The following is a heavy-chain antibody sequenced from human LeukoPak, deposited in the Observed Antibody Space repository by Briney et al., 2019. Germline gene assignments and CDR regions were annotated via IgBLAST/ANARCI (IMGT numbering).Heavy chain of an antibody. V-gene: IGHV3-23*01. CDR3: AKDAAGPEY. CDR2: ISASGGDT. J-gene: IGHJ4*02. CDR1: VLTFSSYF. D-gene: IGHD6-13*01. Sequence: GGALRLSCVVSVLTFSSYFMSWVGQAPGKGLEWVSGISASGGDTRYPDSVKGRFTISRDNSKNTLFPQMHSLRVEDTAIYYYAKDAAGPEYWGQGTRVTVSS.